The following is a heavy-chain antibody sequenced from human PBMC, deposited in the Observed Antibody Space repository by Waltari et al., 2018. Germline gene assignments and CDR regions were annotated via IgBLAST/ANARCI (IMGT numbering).Heavy chain of an antibody. J-gene: IGHJ4*02. V-gene: IGHV3-23*01. CDR3: AKGEEQWLASGAFDY. D-gene: IGHD6-19*01. Sequence: EVQLLESGGGLVQPGGSLRLSCAASGFTFSSYAMSWVRQAPGKGLEWVSAISGSGGSTDYADSVKGRFTISRDNSKNTLYLQMNSLRAEDTAVYYCAKGEEQWLASGAFDYWGQGTLVTVSS. CDR2: ISGSGGST. CDR1: GFTFSSYA.